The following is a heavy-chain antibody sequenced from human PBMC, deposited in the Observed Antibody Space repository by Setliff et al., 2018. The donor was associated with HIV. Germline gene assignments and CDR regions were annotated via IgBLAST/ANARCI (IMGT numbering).Heavy chain of an antibody. CDR3: ARGVARQVVIDRWFDP. Sequence: TLSLTCAVFGGSFSDFYWSWIRQPPEKGLEWIGEISYSGSTVYNPSLKSRVTMSVDASKNLVSLNLNSVTAADTAIYYCARGVARQVVIDRWFDPWGQGTPVTVSS. J-gene: IGHJ5*02. CDR2: ISYSGST. D-gene: IGHD2-21*01. V-gene: IGHV4-34*01. CDR1: GGSFSDFY.